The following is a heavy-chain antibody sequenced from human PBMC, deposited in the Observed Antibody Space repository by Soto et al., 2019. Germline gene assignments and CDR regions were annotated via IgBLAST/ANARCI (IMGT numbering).Heavy chain of an antibody. D-gene: IGHD3-22*01. V-gene: IGHV4-30-4*01. CDR3: ARRSYYYDSSGYYYGSENFDY. Sequence: PSETLSLTCTVSGGSISSGDYYWSWIRQPPGKGLEWFGYIYYSGSTYYNPSLKSRVTISVDTSKNQFSLKLSSVAAADTAVYYCARRSYYYDSSGYYYGSENFDYWGQGTLVTVSS. CDR2: IYYSGST. J-gene: IGHJ4*02. CDR1: GGSISSGDYY.